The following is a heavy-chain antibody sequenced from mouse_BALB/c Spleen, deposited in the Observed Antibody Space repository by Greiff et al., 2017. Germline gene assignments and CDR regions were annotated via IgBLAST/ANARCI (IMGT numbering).Heavy chain of an antibody. CDR2: ISDGGSYT. CDR1: GFTFSDYY. J-gene: IGHJ3*01. D-gene: IGHD2-1*01. CDR3: AREYYGNYAWFAY. V-gene: IGHV5-4*02. Sequence: EVKVEESGGGLVKPGGSLKLSCAASGFTFSDYYMYWVRQTPEKRLEWVATISDGGSYTYYPDSVKGRFTISRDNAKNNLYLQMSSLKSEDTAMYYCAREYYGNYAWFAYWGQGTLVTVSA.